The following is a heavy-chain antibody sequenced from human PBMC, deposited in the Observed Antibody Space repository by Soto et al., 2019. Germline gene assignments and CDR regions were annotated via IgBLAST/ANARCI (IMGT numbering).Heavy chain of an antibody. CDR1: GYTLTELS. D-gene: IGHD3-3*01. V-gene: IGHV1-24*01. Sequence: ASVKVSCKVSGYTLTELSMHWVRQAPGKGLEWMGGFDPEDGETIYAQKFQGRVTMTEDTSTDTAYMELSSLRSEDTAVYYCATVRFAPIFGVVHAILSWFDPWGQGTLVTVSS. J-gene: IGHJ5*02. CDR2: FDPEDGET. CDR3: ATVRFAPIFGVVHAILSWFDP.